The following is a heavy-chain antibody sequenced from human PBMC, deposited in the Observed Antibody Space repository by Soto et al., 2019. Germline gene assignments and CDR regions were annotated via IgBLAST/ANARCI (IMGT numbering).Heavy chain of an antibody. J-gene: IGHJ4*02. CDR1: GFTLSSYA. CDR2: ISGSGGST. D-gene: IGHD2-2*01. V-gene: IGHV3-23*01. CDR3: AKSPVGIVVVPAAPDY. Sequence: GGSLRLSCAASGFTLSSYAMSWVRQAPGKGLEWVSAISGSGGSTYYADSVKGRFTISRDNSKNTLYLQMNSLRAEDTAVYYCAKSPVGIVVVPAAPDYWGQGTLVTVSS.